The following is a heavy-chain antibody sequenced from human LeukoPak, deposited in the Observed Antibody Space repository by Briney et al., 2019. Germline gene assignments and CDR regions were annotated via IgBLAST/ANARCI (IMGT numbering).Heavy chain of an antibody. CDR1: GFTFSDYT. J-gene: IGHJ4*02. V-gene: IGHV3-21*01. Sequence: PGGSLRLSCAASGFTFSDYTMNWVRQAPGKGLEWVSSISDSGIYTNYADSVKGRFTISRDNAKNSLYLHMLSLSVEDTAFYYSARGGGVDYWGQGTLVTVSS. CDR2: ISDSGIYT. CDR3: ARGGGVDY. D-gene: IGHD1-26*01.